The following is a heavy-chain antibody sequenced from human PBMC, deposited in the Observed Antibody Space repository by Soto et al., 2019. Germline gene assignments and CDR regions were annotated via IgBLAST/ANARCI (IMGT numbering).Heavy chain of an antibody. D-gene: IGHD6-19*01. CDR3: TTDIAVAGSASFDI. Sequence: GGSLRLSCAASGFTFSNAWMNWVRQAPGKGLEWVGRIKSKTDGGTTDYAAPVKGRFTISRDDSKNTLYLQMNSLKTEDTAVYYCTTDIAVAGSASFDIWGQGTMVTVSS. CDR2: IKSKTDGGTT. V-gene: IGHV3-15*07. CDR1: GFTFSNAW. J-gene: IGHJ3*02.